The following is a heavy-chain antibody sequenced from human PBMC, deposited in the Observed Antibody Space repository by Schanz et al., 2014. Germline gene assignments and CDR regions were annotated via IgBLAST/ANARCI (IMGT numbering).Heavy chain of an antibody. Sequence: QVQLVESGGGVVQPGRSLRLSCAASGFNFGSHGMHWVRQAPGKGLEWVAVISYDGSFKNYADSVRGRITMSRDNSKNTMYLQINNLRADDTAVYYCAKGRFGELSAFDIWGQGTMVTDSS. V-gene: IGHV3-33*06. CDR1: GFNFGSHG. CDR3: AKGRFGELSAFDI. CDR2: ISYDGSFK. D-gene: IGHD3-10*01. J-gene: IGHJ3*02.